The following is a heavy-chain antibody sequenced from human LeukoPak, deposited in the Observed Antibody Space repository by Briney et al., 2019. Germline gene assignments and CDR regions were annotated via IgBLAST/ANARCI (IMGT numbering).Heavy chain of an antibody. CDR2: INPSGGST. Sequence: ASVKVSCKASGYTFTSYYMHWVRQAPGQGLEWMGIINPSGGSTSYAQKFQGRVTMTRDMSTSTVYMELSSLRSEDTAVYYCAKEGDGYNKDYWGQGTLVTVSS. V-gene: IGHV1-46*01. D-gene: IGHD5-24*01. CDR1: GYTFTSYY. J-gene: IGHJ4*02. CDR3: AKEGDGYNKDY.